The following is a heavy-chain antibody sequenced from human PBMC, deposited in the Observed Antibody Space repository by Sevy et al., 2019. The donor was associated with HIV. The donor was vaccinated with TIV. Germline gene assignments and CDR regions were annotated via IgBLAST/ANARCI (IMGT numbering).Heavy chain of an antibody. Sequence: GGSLRLSCAASGFTFDDYAMHWVRQAPGKGLEWVSGISWNSGSIGYADSVKGRFTISRDNAKNSLYLQMNSLIAEDTALYYCAKDLVGATKVPPGHYYYGMDVWGQGTTVTVSS. CDR2: ISWNSGSI. CDR3: AKDLVGATKVPPGHYYYGMDV. D-gene: IGHD1-26*01. J-gene: IGHJ6*02. CDR1: GFTFDDYA. V-gene: IGHV3-9*01.